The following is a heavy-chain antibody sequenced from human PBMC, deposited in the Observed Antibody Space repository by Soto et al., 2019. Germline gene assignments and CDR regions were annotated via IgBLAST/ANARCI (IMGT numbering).Heavy chain of an antibody. J-gene: IGHJ5*02. CDR1: GDSVSSNSAA. CDR2: TYYRSKWYN. Sequence: QVQLQQSGPGLVKPSQTLSLTCAISGDSVSSNSAAWNWIRQSPSRGLEWLGRTYYRSKWYNDYAVSVKSRITINPDTSKNQFSLQLNSVTPEDTAVYYCARENLGIVLVPAAMGWFDPWGQGTLVTVSS. CDR3: ARENLGIVLVPAAMGWFDP. V-gene: IGHV6-1*01. D-gene: IGHD2-2*01.